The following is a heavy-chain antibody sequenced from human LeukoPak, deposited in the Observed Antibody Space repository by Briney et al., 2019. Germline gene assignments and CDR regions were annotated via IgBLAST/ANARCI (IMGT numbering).Heavy chain of an antibody. D-gene: IGHD2-2*01. V-gene: IGHV1-18*01. CDR3: ARTVVIVPAAGPNWFDP. J-gene: IGHJ5*02. CDR1: GYTFTSHG. Sequence: ASVKVSCKTSGYTFTSHGISWVRQAPGHGLEWMGWISAYNDNTNYAQKLQGRVTMTTDTSTSTAYMELRSLRSDDTAVYYCARTVVIVPAAGPNWFDPWSQGTLVTVSS. CDR2: ISAYNDNT.